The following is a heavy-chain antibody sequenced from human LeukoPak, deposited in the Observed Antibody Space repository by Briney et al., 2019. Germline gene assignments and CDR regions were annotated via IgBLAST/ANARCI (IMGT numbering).Heavy chain of an antibody. Sequence: SETLSLTCAVYGGSFSGYYWSWIRQPPGKGLEWIGEINHSGSTNYNPSLKSRVTISVDTSKNQFSLKLSSVTAADTAVYYCARHVRPYYYGSGSHLSNWFDPWGQGTLVTVSS. D-gene: IGHD3-10*01. CDR2: INHSGST. CDR1: GGSFSGYY. V-gene: IGHV4-34*01. J-gene: IGHJ5*02. CDR3: ARHVRPYYYGSGSHLSNWFDP.